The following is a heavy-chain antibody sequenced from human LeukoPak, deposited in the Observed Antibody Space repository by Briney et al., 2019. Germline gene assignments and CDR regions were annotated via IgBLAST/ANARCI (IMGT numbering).Heavy chain of an antibody. Sequence: SEPLSLTCTLSGGSISSYYWRWIRQPPGKGLEWIGYIYYSGSTNYNPSLKSRVTISVDTSKIQFSLKLSSVTAADTAVDYCAIGQASSRYYYYGMDVWGQGTTVTVSS. D-gene: IGHD1-26*01. CDR2: IYYSGST. CDR3: AIGQASSRYYYYGMDV. CDR1: GGSISSYY. V-gene: IGHV4-59*01. J-gene: IGHJ6*02.